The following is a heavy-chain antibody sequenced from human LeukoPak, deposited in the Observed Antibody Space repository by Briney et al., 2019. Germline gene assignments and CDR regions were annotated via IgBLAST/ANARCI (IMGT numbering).Heavy chain of an antibody. J-gene: IGHJ4*02. CDR2: INSDGSSI. Sequence: GGSLILSCVASGFTFSRYWMHWVRQAPGKGLVWVSRINSDGSSITYADSVKGRFTISRDNAKNTLYLQMTSLRVEDTAVYYCGRGSGVADYWGQGALVTVSS. CDR3: GRGSGVADY. V-gene: IGHV3-74*03. CDR1: GFTFSRYW. D-gene: IGHD7-27*01.